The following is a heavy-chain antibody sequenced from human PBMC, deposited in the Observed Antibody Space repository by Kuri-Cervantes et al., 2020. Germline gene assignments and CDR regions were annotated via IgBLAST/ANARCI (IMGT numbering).Heavy chain of an antibody. D-gene: IGHD4-17*01. CDR1: GFTFSSYS. J-gene: IGHJ4*02. CDR3: AKEEWGYGDYGEDGVDY. V-gene: IGHV3-48*01. CDR2: ISSSSSTI. Sequence: GGSLRLSCAASGFTFSSYSMNWVRQAPGKGLEWVSYISSSSSTIYYADSVKGRFTISRDNSKNTLYLQMNSLRAEDTAVYYCAKEEWGYGDYGEDGVDYWGQGTLVTVSS.